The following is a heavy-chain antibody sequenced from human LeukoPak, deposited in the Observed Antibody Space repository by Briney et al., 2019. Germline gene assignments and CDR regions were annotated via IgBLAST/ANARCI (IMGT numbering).Heavy chain of an antibody. CDR1: GGSISSYY. D-gene: IGHD3-10*01. J-gene: IGHJ4*02. Sequence: SETLSLTCTVSGGSISSYYWSWIRQPPGKGLEWIGYIYYSGSTNYNPSLKSRVTISVDTSKNQFSLKLSSVTAADTAVYYCARHRDTMVRGVHYFDYWGQGTLVTVSS. CDR3: ARHRDTMVRGVHYFDY. V-gene: IGHV4-59*01. CDR2: IYYSGST.